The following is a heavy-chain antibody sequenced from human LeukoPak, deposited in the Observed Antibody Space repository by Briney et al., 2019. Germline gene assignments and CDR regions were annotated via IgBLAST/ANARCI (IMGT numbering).Heavy chain of an antibody. D-gene: IGHD1-1*01. V-gene: IGHV1-24*01. J-gene: IGHJ4*02. CDR3: ATGFLERESFDY. Sequence: GASVKVSRKVSGYTLTELSMHWVRQAPGKGLEWMGGFDPEDGETIYAQKFQGRVTMTEDTSTDTAYMELSSLRSEDTAVYYCATGFLERESFDYWGQGTLVTVSS. CDR2: FDPEDGET. CDR1: GYTLTELS.